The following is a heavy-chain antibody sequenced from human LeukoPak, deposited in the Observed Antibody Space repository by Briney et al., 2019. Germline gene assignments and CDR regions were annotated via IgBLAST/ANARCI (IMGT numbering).Heavy chain of an antibody. J-gene: IGHJ6*02. CDR2: IYYSGST. Sequence: PSETLSLTCTVSGGSISSYYWSWIRQPPGKGLEWIGYIYYSGSTNYNPSLKSRVTISVDTSKNQFSLKLSSVTAADTAVYYCARAGSGSSGGYYYYGMDVWGQGTTVTVSS. V-gene: IGHV4-59*01. CDR1: GGSISSYY. D-gene: IGHD1-26*01. CDR3: ARAGSGSSGGYYYYGMDV.